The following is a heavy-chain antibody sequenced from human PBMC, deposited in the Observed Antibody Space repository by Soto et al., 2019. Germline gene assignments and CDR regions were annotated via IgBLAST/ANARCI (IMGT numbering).Heavy chain of an antibody. D-gene: IGHD3-22*01. Sequence: SEHLSLTCTVSDGSISSYYWSWIRQPPGKGLEWIGYIYYSGSTNYNPSLKSRVTISVDTSKNQFSLKLSSVTAADTAVYYCARGLISGYYLYDAFDIWGQGTMVT. J-gene: IGHJ3*02. CDR1: DGSISSYY. CDR2: IYYSGST. CDR3: ARGLISGYYLYDAFDI. V-gene: IGHV4-59*01.